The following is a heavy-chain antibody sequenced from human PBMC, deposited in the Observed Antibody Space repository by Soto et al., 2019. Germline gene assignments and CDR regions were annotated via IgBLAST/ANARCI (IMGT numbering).Heavy chain of an antibody. Sequence: HPGGSLRLSCAASGFTFSSYGMHWVRKAPGKGLEWVAVIWYDGSNKYYADSVKGRFTISRDNSKNTLYLQMNSLRAEDTAVYYCARDFDGGNAFDIWGQGTMVTVSS. CDR3: ARDFDGGNAFDI. CDR1: GFTFSSYG. CDR2: IWYDGSNK. V-gene: IGHV3-33*01. D-gene: IGHD3-16*01. J-gene: IGHJ3*02.